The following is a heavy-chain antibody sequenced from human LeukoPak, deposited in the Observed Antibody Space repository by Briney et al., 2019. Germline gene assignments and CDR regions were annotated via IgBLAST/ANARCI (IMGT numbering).Heavy chain of an antibody. D-gene: IGHD5-18*01. V-gene: IGHV4-34*01. CDR3: ARGVGYSYGLSPFDY. Sequence: SETLCLTCAVYGGSFSGCYWSWIRQPPGKGLEWIGEINHSGSTNYNPSLKSRVTISVDTSKNQFSLKLSSVTAADTAVYYCARGVGYSYGLSPFDYWGQGTLVTVSS. J-gene: IGHJ4*02. CDR1: GGSFSGCY. CDR2: INHSGST.